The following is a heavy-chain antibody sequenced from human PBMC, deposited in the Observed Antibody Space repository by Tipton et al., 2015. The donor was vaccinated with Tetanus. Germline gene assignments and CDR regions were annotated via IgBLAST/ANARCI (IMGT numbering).Heavy chain of an antibody. CDR3: ARGEGSLRAALVY. CDR1: GGTVSSYA. J-gene: IGHJ4*02. Sequence: QVQLGQSGAGVKKPGSSVKVSCKASGGTVSSYAISWVRQAPGQGREWMGGSIPIFGTANYAQKFQGRVTITAAESTSSAYMELSSLRSEDTAVYYCARGEGSLRAALVYWGQGTLVTVSS. V-gene: IGHV1-69*01. D-gene: IGHD3-10*01. CDR2: SIPIFGTA.